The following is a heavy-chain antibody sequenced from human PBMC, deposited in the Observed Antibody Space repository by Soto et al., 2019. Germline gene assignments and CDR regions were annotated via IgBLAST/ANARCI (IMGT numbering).Heavy chain of an antibody. V-gene: IGHV3-30-3*01. D-gene: IGHD3-22*01. CDR1: GFTFSSYA. J-gene: IGHJ6*02. CDR3: ARAKYYYDSSGSFGMDV. Sequence: GGSLRLSCAASGFTFSSYAMHWVRQAPGKGLEWVAVISYDGSNRYYADSVKGRFTISRDNSKNTLYLQMNSLRAEDTAVYYCARAKYYYDSSGSFGMDVWGQGTTVTVSS. CDR2: ISYDGSNR.